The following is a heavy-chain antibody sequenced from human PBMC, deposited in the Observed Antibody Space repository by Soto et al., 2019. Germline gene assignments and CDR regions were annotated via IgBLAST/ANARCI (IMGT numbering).Heavy chain of an antibody. CDR1: GGSISSYY. CDR3: ASSFYSGSGSSTYYFDY. Sequence: QVQLQESGPGLVKPSETLSLTCTVSGGSISSYYWSWIRQPPGKGLEWIGYIYYSGSTNYNPSLKSRVTISIDTSKNQFSLKLSSVTAADTAVYYCASSFYSGSGSSTYYFDYWGQGTLVTVSS. CDR2: IYYSGST. V-gene: IGHV4-59*01. J-gene: IGHJ4*02. D-gene: IGHD3-10*01.